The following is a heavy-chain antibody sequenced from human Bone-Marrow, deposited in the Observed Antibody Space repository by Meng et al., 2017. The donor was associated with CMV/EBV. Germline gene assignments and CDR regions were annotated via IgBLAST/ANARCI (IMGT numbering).Heavy chain of an antibody. CDR3: ARTAYSYELWGSYGMDV. D-gene: IGHD5-18*01. CDR2: ISYDGSNK. J-gene: IGHJ6*01. V-gene: IGHV3-30*04. Sequence: GGSLRLSCAASGFTFSSYAMSWVRQAPGKGLEWVAVISYDGSNKYYADSVKGRFTISRDNSKNTLYLQMNSLRAEDTAVYYCARTAYSYELWGSYGMDVWGQGPTVTGSS. CDR1: GFTFSSYA.